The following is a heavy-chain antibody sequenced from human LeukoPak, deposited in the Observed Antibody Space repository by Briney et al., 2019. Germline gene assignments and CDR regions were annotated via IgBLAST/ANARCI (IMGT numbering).Heavy chain of an antibody. D-gene: IGHD1-14*01. CDR1: GFTFSSYS. Sequence: GGSLRLSCAASGFTFSSYSMNWVRKAPGKGLEWVSSISGSGGSTYYADSVKGRFTISRDNSRNTLYLQMNSLRAEDTAVYYCAKPARTDYADYWGQGTLVTVSS. J-gene: IGHJ4*02. V-gene: IGHV3-23*01. CDR2: ISGSGGST. CDR3: AKPARTDYADY.